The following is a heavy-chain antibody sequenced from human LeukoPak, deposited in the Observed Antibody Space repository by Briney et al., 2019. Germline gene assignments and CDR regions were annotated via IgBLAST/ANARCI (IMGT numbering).Heavy chain of an antibody. CDR1: GFTFSSYA. D-gene: IGHD4-17*01. CDR2: ISGSGGST. CDR3: SKDHGIYGDYPPDY. Sequence: PGGSLRLSCAASGFTFSSYAMSCVRQAPGKGLEWVSAISGSGGSTYYADSVKGRFTLSRDNSKNTLYLQMNSLRAEDTAVYYWSKDHGIYGDYPPDYWGQGTLVTVSS. V-gene: IGHV3-23*01. J-gene: IGHJ4*02.